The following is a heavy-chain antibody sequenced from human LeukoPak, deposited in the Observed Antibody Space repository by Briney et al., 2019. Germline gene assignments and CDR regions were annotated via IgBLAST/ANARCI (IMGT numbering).Heavy chain of an antibody. D-gene: IGHD2-8*01. CDR1: GLNFRRYG. CDR2: ISGSCDNT. V-gene: IGHV3-23*01. CDR3: AKCWTSDGVCLNFDH. Sequence: PGGSLRLSCGASGLNFRRYGMSWVRQAPGKGVEWDSGISGSCDNTYYTDSVKGRFTISRDNSKNTLYLQMNSLRVEDTAVYYCAKCWTSDGVCLNFDHWGQGALVTVSS. J-gene: IGHJ4*02.